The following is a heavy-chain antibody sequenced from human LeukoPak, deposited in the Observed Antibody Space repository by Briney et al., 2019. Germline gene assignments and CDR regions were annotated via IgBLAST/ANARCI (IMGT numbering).Heavy chain of an antibody. J-gene: IGHJ4*02. CDR1: GFTFSSNA. D-gene: IGHD1-26*01. CDR2: ISGNGVST. V-gene: IGHV3-23*01. CDR3: AKKSYGSFDY. Sequence: GGSLRLSCAASGFTFSSNAMSWVRQAPGKGLEWVSAISGNGVSTYYADSVKARFTISRDNSKNTLYLQMNSLRAEDTAVYKCAKKSYGSFDYWGQGALVTVSS.